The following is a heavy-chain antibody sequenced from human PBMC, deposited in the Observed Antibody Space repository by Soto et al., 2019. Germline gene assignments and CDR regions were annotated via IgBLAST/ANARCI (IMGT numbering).Heavy chain of an antibody. CDR1: GGTFSSYA. J-gene: IGHJ6*02. V-gene: IGHV1-69*13. Sequence: GASVKVSCKASGGTFSSYAISWVRQAPGQGLEWMGGIIPIFGTANYAQKFQGRVTITADESTNTAYMELSSLRSEDTAVYYCARHRSRDGYLGRIGYYYGMDVWGQGTTVTVSS. CDR2: IIPIFGTA. D-gene: IGHD2-2*01. CDR3: ARHRSRDGYLGRIGYYYGMDV.